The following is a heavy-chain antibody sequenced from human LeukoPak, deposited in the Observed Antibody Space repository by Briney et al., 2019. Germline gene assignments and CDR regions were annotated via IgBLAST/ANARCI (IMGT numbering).Heavy chain of an antibody. Sequence: SGGSLRLSCTVSGFTFGDYAMSWFRQAPGKGLVWVSRIDNAGSITTYADSVKGRFTISRDNAENTLYLQMNSLRVEDTAVYYCVRSAFHAGSGNYYDYWGQGTLVTVSS. D-gene: IGHD3-22*01. V-gene: IGHV3-74*03. CDR1: GFTFGDYA. CDR3: VRSAFHAGSGNYYDY. CDR2: IDNAGSIT. J-gene: IGHJ4*02.